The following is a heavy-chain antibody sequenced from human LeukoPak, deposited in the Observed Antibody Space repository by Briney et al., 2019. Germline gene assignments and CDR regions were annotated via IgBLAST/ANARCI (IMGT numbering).Heavy chain of an antibody. J-gene: IGHJ4*02. V-gene: IGHV3-74*01. CDR2: INSDGSIT. Sequence: GGSLRLSCAASGFTFSRNWMHWVRQAPGKGLVWVSRINSDGSITNYANSVKGRFTISRDNAKNTLYLQMSSLRAEDTAVYYCAKIDAYWGQGTLVTVSS. CDR3: AKIDAY. CDR1: GFTFSRNW.